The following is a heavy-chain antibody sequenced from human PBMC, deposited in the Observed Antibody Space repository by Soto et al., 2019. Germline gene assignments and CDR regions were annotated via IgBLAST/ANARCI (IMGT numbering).Heavy chain of an antibody. J-gene: IGHJ6*03. CDR1: DDSINSDKYY. CDR2: IYHRGST. Sequence: SETLSLTCSVSDDSINSDKYYWGWIRQPPGKGLEWIADIYHRGSTNSNPSLKSRVTISLDTSKNQFALNLTSVTAADTAIYYCARGPFCSSSSCSWAYYMDVWGVGTTVTVSS. CDR3: ARGPFCSSSSCSWAYYMDV. V-gene: IGHV4-39*06. D-gene: IGHD2-2*01.